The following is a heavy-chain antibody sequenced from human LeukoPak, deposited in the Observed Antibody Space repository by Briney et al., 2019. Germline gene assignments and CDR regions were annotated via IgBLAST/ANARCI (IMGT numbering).Heavy chain of an antibody. Sequence: ASVKVSCKASGYTFTCYYMHWVRQAPGQGLEWMGWINPNSGGTNYAQKFQGRVTMTRDTSISTAYMELSRLRSDDTAVYYCARVMDYYDSSGYWFGIWGQGTMVTVSS. CDR1: GYTFTCYY. CDR3: ARVMDYYDSSGYWFGI. V-gene: IGHV1-2*02. D-gene: IGHD3-22*01. CDR2: INPNSGGT. J-gene: IGHJ3*02.